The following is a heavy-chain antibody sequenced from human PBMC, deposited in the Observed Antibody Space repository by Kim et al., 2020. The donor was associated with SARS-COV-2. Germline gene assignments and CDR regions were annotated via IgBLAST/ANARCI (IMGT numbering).Heavy chain of an antibody. CDR3: AKDHPSGGWPAFDS. V-gene: IGHV3-23*01. D-gene: IGHD2-15*01. J-gene: IGHJ5*01. CDR1: GFNFRGYA. Sequence: GGSLRLSCAASGFNFRGYAMSWVRQAPGKGPEWVPSVNNGGNPYYAGSVKGRFTVSRDNSNDMFYLQMDSLRTEDTAVYYCAKDHPSGGWPAFDSWGQGILVTVSS. CDR2: VNNGGNP.